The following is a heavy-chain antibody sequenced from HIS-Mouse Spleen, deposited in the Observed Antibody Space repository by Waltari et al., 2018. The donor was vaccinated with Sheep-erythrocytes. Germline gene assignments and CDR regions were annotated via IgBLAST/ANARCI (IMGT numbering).Heavy chain of an antibody. CDR3: ASAYDGVFDY. Sequence: EVQLVESGGGLVKPGGSLRLSGAASGFPFSRYSMNWVRQAPGKGLEWVSSISSSSSYIYYADSVKGRFTISRDNAKNSLYLQMNSLRAEDTAVYYCASAYDGVFDYWGQGTLVTVSS. CDR2: ISSSSSYI. V-gene: IGHV3-21*01. D-gene: IGHD2-8*01. CDR1: GFPFSRYS. J-gene: IGHJ4*02.